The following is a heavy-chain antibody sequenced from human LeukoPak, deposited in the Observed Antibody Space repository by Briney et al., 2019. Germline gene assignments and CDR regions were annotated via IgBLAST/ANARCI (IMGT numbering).Heavy chain of an antibody. CDR2: INPSSGAT. J-gene: IGHJ6*03. CDR3: ARVPYPYLYYYYYYMDV. Sequence: ASVKVSCKASGYAFTVHHMHWVRQAPGQGLEWMGWINPSSGATNFAQKFQGRVTMTRDTSISTAYMELTRLRSDDTAVYYCARVPYPYLYYYYYYMDVWGKGTTVTVSS. V-gene: IGHV1-2*02. CDR1: GYAFTVHH. D-gene: IGHD3-16*02.